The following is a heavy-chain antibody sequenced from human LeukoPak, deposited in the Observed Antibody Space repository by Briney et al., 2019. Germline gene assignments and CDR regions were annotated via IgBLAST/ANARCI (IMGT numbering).Heavy chain of an antibody. Sequence: SQTLSLTCTVSGGSISGHYWTSIRQPPGKGLAWMGQMHYRERPDYSPTLKSRVNISVDTSNNQISLKVTSVTGADTAVYYWARFGVDYDMDVWGQGTTVSVSS. V-gene: IGHV4-59*11. J-gene: IGHJ6*02. D-gene: IGHD3-16*01. CDR2: MHYRERP. CDR3: ARFGVDYDMDV. CDR1: GGSISGHY.